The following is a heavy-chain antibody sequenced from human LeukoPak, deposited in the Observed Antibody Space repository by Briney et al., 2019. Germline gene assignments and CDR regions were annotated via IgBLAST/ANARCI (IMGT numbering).Heavy chain of an antibody. V-gene: IGHV3-53*01. CDR2: IYSGDRT. Sequence: GGSLRLSCVASGLSVRGSYMSWVRQAPGKGLEWVSVIYSGDRTYYADSVKGRFTISRDTSKNTLYLQMNNLRAADTAMYYWTRDLTGTTWSENDYWGQGTLVTISS. CDR3: TRDLTGTTWSENDY. J-gene: IGHJ4*02. D-gene: IGHD6-13*01. CDR1: GLSVRGSY.